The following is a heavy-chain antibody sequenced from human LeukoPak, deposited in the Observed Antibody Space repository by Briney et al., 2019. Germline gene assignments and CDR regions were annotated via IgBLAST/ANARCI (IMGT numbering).Heavy chain of an antibody. V-gene: IGHV4-39*07. CDR1: GGSISSGGYY. CDR2: INHSGST. D-gene: IGHD2-2*01. CDR3: ARFPGVVVPAAKAYYYYGMDV. Sequence: SETLSLTCTVSGGSISSGGYYWSWIRQPPGKGLEWIGEINHSGSTNYNPSLKSRVTISVDTSKNQFSLKLSSVTAADTAVYYCARFPGVVVPAAKAYYYYGMDVWGQGTTVTVSS. J-gene: IGHJ6*02.